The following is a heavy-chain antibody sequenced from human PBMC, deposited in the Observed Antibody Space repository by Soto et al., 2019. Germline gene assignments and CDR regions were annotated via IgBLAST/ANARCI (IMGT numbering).Heavy chain of an antibody. J-gene: IGHJ4*02. D-gene: IGHD1-1*01. Sequence: PSETLSLTCNVSGGSISSSRSYWAWIRQPPGKGLEWIGNVYYSGSTYYNPSLASRVTISVDKSKNQFSLKLMSLTAADTAVYYCGRLEELATISYYFDYWGQGALVTVSS. CDR1: GGSISSSRSY. V-gene: IGHV4-39*01. CDR3: GRLEELATISYYFDY. CDR2: VYYSGST.